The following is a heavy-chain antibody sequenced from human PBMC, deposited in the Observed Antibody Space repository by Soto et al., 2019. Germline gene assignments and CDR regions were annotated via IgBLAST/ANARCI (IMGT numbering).Heavy chain of an antibody. J-gene: IGHJ4*02. V-gene: IGHV3-23*01. CDR2: ISGSGIST. Sequence: GGSLRLSCAASGFTFRSYAMSWVRQAPGKGLEWVSGISGSGISTHYADSVKGRFTVSRDNSKNTLYLQMNSLRAEDTAVYFCARVLRRIQLWPNFDSWGQGTLVTVSS. CDR1: GFTFRSYA. D-gene: IGHD5-18*01. CDR3: ARVLRRIQLWPNFDS.